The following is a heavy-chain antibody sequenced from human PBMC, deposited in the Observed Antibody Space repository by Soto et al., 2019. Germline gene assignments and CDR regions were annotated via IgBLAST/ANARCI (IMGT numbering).Heavy chain of an antibody. CDR3: AREGDYYDSSGYPTSARYGMDV. CDR1: GFTVSSNY. D-gene: IGHD3-22*01. Sequence: PGGSLRLSCAASGFTVSSNYMSWVRQAPGKGLEWVSVIYSGGSTYYADSVKGRFTISRDNSKNTLYLQMNSLRAEDTAVYYCAREGDYYDSSGYPTSARYGMDVWGQGTTVTVSS. J-gene: IGHJ6*02. CDR2: IYSGGST. V-gene: IGHV3-53*01.